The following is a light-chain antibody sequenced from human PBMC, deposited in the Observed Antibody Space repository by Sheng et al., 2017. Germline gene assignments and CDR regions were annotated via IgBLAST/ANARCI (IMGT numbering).Light chain of an antibody. CDR1: QDISDS. CDR3: QHLDNYVVA. CDR2: AAS. Sequence: IQLTQSPSSLPASVGDRVTFTCRASQDISDSLAWYQQKPGAAPQLLIHAASVLHYEVPSRFSGSGSGTDFTLTISSLQLEDFATYFCQHLDNYVVAFGQGTRLE. J-gene: IGKJ5*01. V-gene: IGKV1-9*01.